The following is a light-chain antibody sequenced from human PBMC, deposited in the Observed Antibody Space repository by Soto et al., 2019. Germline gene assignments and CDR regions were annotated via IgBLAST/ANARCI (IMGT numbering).Light chain of an antibody. Sequence: QSALTQPASVSGSRGQSITISCTVTSGDIGSYNRVSWYQQHPGKAPKLIIYEVTDRPSGVSNRFSGSKSGNTASLTISGLQAEDEAEYYCSSYTNINTRACVFGTGTKVTVL. CDR1: SGDIGSYNR. J-gene: IGLJ1*01. V-gene: IGLV2-14*01. CDR3: SSYTNINTRACV. CDR2: EVT.